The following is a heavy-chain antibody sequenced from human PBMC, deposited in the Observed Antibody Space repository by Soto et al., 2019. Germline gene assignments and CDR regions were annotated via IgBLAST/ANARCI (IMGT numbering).Heavy chain of an antibody. CDR1: GGSISSSSYY. CDR3: GSGSPAWYFDL. D-gene: IGHD6-25*01. Sequence: QLQLQESGPGLVKPSETLSLTCTVSGGSISSSSYYWGWIRQPPGKGLEWIGSIYYSGSTYYNPSRKGRATPSVDQSKNPFSLKLSSVTAADTAVDYCGSGSPAWYFDLWGRGTLVTVSS. J-gene: IGHJ2*01. CDR2: IYYSGST. V-gene: IGHV4-39*01.